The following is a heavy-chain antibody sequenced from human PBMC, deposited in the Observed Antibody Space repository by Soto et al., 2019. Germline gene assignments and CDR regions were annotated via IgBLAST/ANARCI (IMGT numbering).Heavy chain of an antibody. D-gene: IGHD3-22*01. CDR3: ARTSGYYSWFDY. CDR1: GGTFSSYA. CDR2: IIPIFGTA. Sequence: SVKVSCKASGGTFSSYAISWVRQAPGQGLEWMGGIIPIFGTANYAQKFQGRVTITADESTSTAYMELSSLRSEDTAVYYCARTSGYYSWFDYWGQGTLVTVSS. V-gene: IGHV1-69*13. J-gene: IGHJ4*02.